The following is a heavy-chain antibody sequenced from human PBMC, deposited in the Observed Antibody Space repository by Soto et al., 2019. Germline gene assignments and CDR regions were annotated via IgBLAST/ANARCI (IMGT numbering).Heavy chain of an antibody. D-gene: IGHD5-12*01. V-gene: IGHV3-7*03. J-gene: IGHJ5*02. Sequence: PGGSLRLSCAASGFTFSSYWMSWVRQAPGKGLEWVANIKQDGSEKYYVDSVKGRFTISRDNAKNSLYLQMNSLRAEDTAVHYCARPSTWTGRDWFDPWGQGTLVTVSS. CDR2: IKQDGSEK. CDR1: GFTFSSYW. CDR3: ARPSTWTGRDWFDP.